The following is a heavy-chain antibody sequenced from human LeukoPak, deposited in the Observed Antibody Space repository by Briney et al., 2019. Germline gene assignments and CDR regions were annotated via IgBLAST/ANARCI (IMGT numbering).Heavy chain of an antibody. D-gene: IGHD1-26*01. CDR3: ATHIVGATLPGY. CDR1: GYTLTELS. J-gene: IGHJ4*02. V-gene: IGHV1-24*01. Sequence: ASVKVSCKVSGYTLTELSMHWVRQAPGKGLEWMGGFDPEDGETIYAQKFQGRVTMTEDTSTDTAYMELSSLRSEDTAVYYCATHIVGATLPGYWGQGTLATVSS. CDR2: FDPEDGET.